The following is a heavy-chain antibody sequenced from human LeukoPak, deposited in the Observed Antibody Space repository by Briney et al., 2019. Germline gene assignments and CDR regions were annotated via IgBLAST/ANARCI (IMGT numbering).Heavy chain of an antibody. CDR2: IYYSGNT. CDR1: GGSISSSSYY. Sequence: PSETLSLTCTVSGGSISSSSYYWGWIRQPPGKGLEWIGFIYYSGNTYYNPSLKSRVTISVDTSKNQFSLKLSSLTAADTAVYYCARHPVLGPRVDWFDPWGQGTLVTVSS. J-gene: IGHJ5*02. CDR3: ARHPVLGPRVDWFDP. V-gene: IGHV4-39*01. D-gene: IGHD2-8*02.